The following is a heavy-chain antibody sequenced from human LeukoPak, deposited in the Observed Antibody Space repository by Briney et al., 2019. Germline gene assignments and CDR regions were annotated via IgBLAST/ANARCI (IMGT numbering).Heavy chain of an antibody. V-gene: IGHV4-59*01. CDR2: INYSGNT. CDR1: GGSISSYY. D-gene: IGHD3-10*01. CDR3: ARQEGVRCYYGSGSYYYDY. J-gene: IGHJ4*02. Sequence: PSETLSLTCTVSGGSISSYYWSWIRQPPEKGLEWIGHINYSGNTNYNPSLKSRVTISVDTSKDQFSLKLSYVTAADTAVYYCARQEGVRCYYGSGSYYYDYWGQGTLVTVSS.